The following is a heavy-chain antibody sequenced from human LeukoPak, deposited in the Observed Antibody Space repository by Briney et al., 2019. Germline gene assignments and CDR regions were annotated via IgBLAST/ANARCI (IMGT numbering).Heavy chain of an antibody. D-gene: IGHD1-26*01. Sequence: PGGSLKLSCAASGFTFSSFWMSWVRQAPGKGLEWVANIKQDGSEKSCVDSVKGRFTISRDNAKNSLYLQMSSLRAEDTAVYYCARFDPNSGSYKDFDYWGQGTLVTVSS. V-gene: IGHV3-7*01. CDR1: GFTFSSFW. CDR3: ARFDPNSGSYKDFDY. J-gene: IGHJ4*02. CDR2: IKQDGSEK.